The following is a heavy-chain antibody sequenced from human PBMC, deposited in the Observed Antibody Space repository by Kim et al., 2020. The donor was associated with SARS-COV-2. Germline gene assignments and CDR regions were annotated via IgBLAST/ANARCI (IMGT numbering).Heavy chain of an antibody. V-gene: IGHV3-48*02. CDR2: ISSSSSTI. Sequence: GGSLRLSCAASGFTFSSYSMNWVRQAPGKGLEWVSYISSSSSTIYYADSVKGRFTISRDNAKNSLYLQMNSLRDEDTAVYYCATYYYDSSGYSLLGIWGQGTMVNVSS. CDR1: GFTFSSYS. J-gene: IGHJ3*02. D-gene: IGHD3-22*01. CDR3: ATYYYDSSGYSLLGI.